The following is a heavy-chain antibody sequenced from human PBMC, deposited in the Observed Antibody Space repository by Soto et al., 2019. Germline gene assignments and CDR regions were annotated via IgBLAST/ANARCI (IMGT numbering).Heavy chain of an antibody. CDR3: ARCSRNSCYSYGVDV. V-gene: IGHV3-48*02. Sequence: GSLRLSCAASGFTFSDCGMNWVRQTPGKGLEWVSYISGGGDTIYYADSVKGRFTISRDNAENSLFLQMSGLRDEDTAVYYCARCSRNSCYSYGVDVWGQGTTVTVSS. CDR2: ISGGGDTI. J-gene: IGHJ6*02. CDR1: GFTFSDCG. D-gene: IGHD2-15*01.